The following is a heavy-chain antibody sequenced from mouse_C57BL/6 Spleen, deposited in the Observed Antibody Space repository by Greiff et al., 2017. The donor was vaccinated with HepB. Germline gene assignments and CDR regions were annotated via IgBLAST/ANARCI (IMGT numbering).Heavy chain of an antibody. V-gene: IGHV5-6*01. CDR2: ISSGGSYT. Sequence: EVKLVESGGDLVKPGGSLKLSCAASGFTFSSYGMSWVRQTPDKRLEWVATISSGGSYTYYPDSVKGRFTISRDNAKNTLYLQMSSLKSEDTAIYYCARQLVTTWDYFDYWGQGTTLTVSS. CDR1: GFTFSSYG. J-gene: IGHJ2*01. CDR3: ARQLVTTWDYFDY. D-gene: IGHD2-3*01.